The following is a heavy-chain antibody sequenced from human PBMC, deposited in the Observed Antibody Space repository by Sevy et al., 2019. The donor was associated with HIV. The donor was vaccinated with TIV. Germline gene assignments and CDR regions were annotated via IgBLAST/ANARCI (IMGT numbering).Heavy chain of an antibody. Sequence: GGSLRLSCTSSGFTFGDYAMSWFRQAPGKGLEWVAFIRRNSHEPYGGTTEYAASVKGRFTISRDDSKSIAYLQMNSLKTEDTAVYYCTRALATADTPEYYFDYWGQGILLTVSS. V-gene: IGHV3-49*03. CDR2: IRRNSHEPYGGTT. CDR1: GFTFGDYA. D-gene: IGHD5-12*01. CDR3: TRALATADTPEYYFDY. J-gene: IGHJ4*02.